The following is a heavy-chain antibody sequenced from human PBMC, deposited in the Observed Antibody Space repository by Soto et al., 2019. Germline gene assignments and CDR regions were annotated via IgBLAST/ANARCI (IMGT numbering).Heavy chain of an antibody. CDR2: ISSSGSTI. Sequence: LRLSCAASGFTFSSYEMNWVRQAPGKGLEWVSYISSSGSTIYYADSVKGRFTISRDNAKNSLYLQMNSLRAEDTAVYYCARVLELPAYYFDYWGQGTLVTVSS. V-gene: IGHV3-48*03. J-gene: IGHJ4*02. CDR1: GFTFSSYE. D-gene: IGHD1-7*01. CDR3: ARVLELPAYYFDY.